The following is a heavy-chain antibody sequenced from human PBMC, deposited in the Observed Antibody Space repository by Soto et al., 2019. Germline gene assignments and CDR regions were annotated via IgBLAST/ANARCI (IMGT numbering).Heavy chain of an antibody. Sequence: QVQLVQSGAEVRKPGASVKVSCKASGYTFTHFDINLVRQAPGHGLEWMGWMNPDSGKTAYAEKFRGRVTMTRNTSMSTAYMELTSLTSEDTAVYYCARAPDYGDFGRWFDPWGQGTQVIVSS. CDR3: ARAPDYGDFGRWFDP. J-gene: IGHJ5*02. CDR1: GYTFTHFD. CDR2: MNPDSGKT. V-gene: IGHV1-8*01. D-gene: IGHD4-17*01.